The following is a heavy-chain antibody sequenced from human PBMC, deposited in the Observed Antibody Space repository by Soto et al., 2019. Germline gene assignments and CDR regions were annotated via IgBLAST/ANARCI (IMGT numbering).Heavy chain of an antibody. D-gene: IGHD6-13*01. CDR3: AKITGYVAHMDV. J-gene: IGHJ6*02. Sequence: PGESLKISCXGSGYTFTTHWIAWVRQMPGKGLEWMGIIYPGDSDTKYSPSFQGQVTISADKSISTAYLQWNSLKASDTAIYYCAKITGYVAHMDVWGQGTTVTVSS. CDR1: GYTFTTHW. V-gene: IGHV5-51*01. CDR2: IYPGDSDT.